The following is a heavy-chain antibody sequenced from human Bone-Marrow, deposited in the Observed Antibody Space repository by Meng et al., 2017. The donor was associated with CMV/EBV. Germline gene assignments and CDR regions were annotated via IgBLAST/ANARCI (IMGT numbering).Heavy chain of an antibody. D-gene: IGHD6-13*01. CDR1: GGSISSYY. CDR3: ARDIDPYSSSWAFDY. J-gene: IGHJ4*02. CDR2: IYYSGST. V-gene: IGHV4-59*01. Sequence: GSLRLSCTVSGGSISSYYWSWIRQPPGKGLEWIGYIYYSGSTNHNPSLKSRVTISVDTSKNQFSLKLSSVTAGDTAVYYCARDIDPYSSSWAFDYWGQGTLVTVSS.